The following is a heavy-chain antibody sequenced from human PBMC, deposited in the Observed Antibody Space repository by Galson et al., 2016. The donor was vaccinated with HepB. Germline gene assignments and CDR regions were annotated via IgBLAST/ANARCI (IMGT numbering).Heavy chain of an antibody. CDR2: INSSGGNT. Sequence: SVKVSCKASGYTFTSYYLHWVRQAPGQGLEWMGIINSSGGNTRYAQKFQGRVTMTRDTSTSTVYMELSSLRPEDTAVYYCARDQSRFKTYSDFWSGEVGPSPGYYFDYWGQGTLVTVSS. D-gene: IGHD3-3*01. J-gene: IGHJ4*02. CDR1: GYTFTSYY. CDR3: ARDQSRFKTYSDFWSGEVGPSPGYYFDY. V-gene: IGHV1-46*01.